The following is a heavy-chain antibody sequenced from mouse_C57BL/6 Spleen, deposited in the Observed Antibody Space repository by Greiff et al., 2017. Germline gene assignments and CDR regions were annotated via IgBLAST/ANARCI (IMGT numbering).Heavy chain of an antibody. CDR2: ISSGSSTI. CDR3: ARAYSNYVFAY. CDR1: GFTFSDYG. Sequence: EVQLVESGGGLVKPGGSLKLSCAASGFTFSDYGMHWVRQAPEKGLEWVAYISSGSSTIYYADTVKGRFTISRDNAKNTLFLQMTSLRYEDTAMYYCARAYSNYVFAYWGQGTLVTVSA. D-gene: IGHD2-5*01. J-gene: IGHJ3*01. V-gene: IGHV5-17*01.